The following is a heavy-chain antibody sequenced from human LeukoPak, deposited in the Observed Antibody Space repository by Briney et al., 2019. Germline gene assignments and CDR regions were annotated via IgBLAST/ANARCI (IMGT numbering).Heavy chain of an antibody. CDR1: GFTFYHYG. CDR3: ARDLRLTYYYYMNV. D-gene: IGHD3-16*01. CDR2: INWNGGST. Sequence: GGSLRLSCAASGFTFYHYGMSWVRQAPGKGLEWVSGINWNGGSTGYADSVKGRFTISRDNAKNSLYLQMNSLRAEDTALYYCARDLRLTYYYYMNVWGKGTTVTVSS. J-gene: IGHJ6*03. V-gene: IGHV3-20*04.